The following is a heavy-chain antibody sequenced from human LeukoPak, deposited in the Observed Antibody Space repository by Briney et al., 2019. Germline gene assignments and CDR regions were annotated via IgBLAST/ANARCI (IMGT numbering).Heavy chain of an antibody. CDR1: GFTFSSYW. J-gene: IGHJ4*02. Sequence: HPGGSLRLSCAASGFTFSSYWMHWVRQAPGKGLVWVSRINSDGSSTSYADSVKGRFTISRDNAKNSLYLQMNSLRAEDTAVYYCARDRRVLLWFGESQPNDYWGQGTLVTVSS. D-gene: IGHD3-10*01. CDR3: ARDRRVLLWFGESQPNDY. V-gene: IGHV3-74*01. CDR2: INSDGSST.